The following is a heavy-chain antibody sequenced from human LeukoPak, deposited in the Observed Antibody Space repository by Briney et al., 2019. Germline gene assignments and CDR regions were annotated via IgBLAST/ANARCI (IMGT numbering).Heavy chain of an antibody. CDR2: IRSNGGST. CDR1: GYTFSSYA. Sequence: GGSLRLSCAASGYTFSSYAMHWVRQAPGKGLEYVSAIRSNGGSTYYTHSVNGRFNIDRDNCKNKLYLQMGSLRAEDMAVYYCARAVVPAAPFDYWGQGTLVTVSS. D-gene: IGHD2-2*01. J-gene: IGHJ4*02. V-gene: IGHV3-64*01. CDR3: ARAVVPAAPFDY.